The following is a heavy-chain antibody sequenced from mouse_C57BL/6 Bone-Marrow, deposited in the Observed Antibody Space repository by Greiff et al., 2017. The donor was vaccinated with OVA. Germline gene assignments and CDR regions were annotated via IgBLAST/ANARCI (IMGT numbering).Heavy chain of an antibody. CDR1: GYAFSSYW. Sequence: QVQLQQSGAELVKPGASVKISCKASGYAFSSYWMNWVKQRPGKGLEWIGQIYPGDGDTNYNGKFKGKATLTADKSSSTAYMQLSSLTSEDSAVYFCARSGYGSSPFDYWGQGTTLTVSS. CDR3: ARSGYGSSPFDY. D-gene: IGHD1-1*01. V-gene: IGHV1-80*01. J-gene: IGHJ2*01. CDR2: IYPGDGDT.